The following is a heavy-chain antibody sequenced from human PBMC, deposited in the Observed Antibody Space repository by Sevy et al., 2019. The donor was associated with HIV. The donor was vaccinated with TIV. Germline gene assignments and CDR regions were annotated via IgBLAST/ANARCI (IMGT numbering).Heavy chain of an antibody. J-gene: IGHJ4*02. CDR2: ISSSSSYI. CDR1: GFTFSSYS. CDR3: ARVKARGTYYYDSSEEMAYYFDY. Sequence: GGSLRLSCAASGFTFSSYSMNWVRQAPGKGLEWVSSISSSSSYIYYEDSVKGRFTISRDNAKNSLYLQMNGLRAEDTAVYYCARVKARGTYYYDSSEEMAYYFDYWGQGTLVTVSS. D-gene: IGHD3-22*01. V-gene: IGHV3-21*01.